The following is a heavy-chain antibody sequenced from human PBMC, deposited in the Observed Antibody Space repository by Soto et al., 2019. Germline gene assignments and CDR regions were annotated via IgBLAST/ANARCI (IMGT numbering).Heavy chain of an antibody. V-gene: IGHV3-7*01. CDR2: IKEDGSAK. CDR1: GFSFTSYW. CDR3: AREDFYRFDY. J-gene: IGHJ4*01. Sequence: EVQLVESGGGLVQPGGSLRVSCAASGFSFTSYWMSWVRQAPGKGLEWVANIKEDGSAKYYLDSVKGRFTISRDNAKNSLYLQMSSLRAEDTAVYYCAREDFYRFDYWGHGNLVTVSS.